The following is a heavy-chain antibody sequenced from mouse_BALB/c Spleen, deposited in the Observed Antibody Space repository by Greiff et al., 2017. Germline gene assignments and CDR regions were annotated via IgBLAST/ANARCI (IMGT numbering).Heavy chain of an antibody. CDR2: IDPENGNT. CDR3: ATSPLASYAMDY. D-gene: IGHD6-1*01. J-gene: IGHJ4*01. Sequence: EVQLQQSGAELVRSGASVKLSCTASGFNIKDYYMHWVKQRPEQGLEWIGWIDPENGNTIYDPKFQGKASITADTSSNTAYLHLSSLTSEDTAVYYCATSPLASYAMDYWGQGTSVTVSS. V-gene: IGHV14-1*02. CDR1: GFNIKDYY.